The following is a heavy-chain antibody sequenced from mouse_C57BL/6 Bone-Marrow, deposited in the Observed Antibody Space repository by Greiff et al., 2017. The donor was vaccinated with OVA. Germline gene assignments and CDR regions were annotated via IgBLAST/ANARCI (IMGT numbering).Heavy chain of an antibody. J-gene: IGHJ2*01. CDR3: ASGIYYGKGDDY. D-gene: IGHD2-1*01. Sequence: VQLQQSGPVLVKPGASVKMSCKASGYTFTDYYMNWVKQSNGKSLEWIGVINPYNGGTSYNQKFKGKATLTVDKSSSTAYMELNSLTSEDSAVYYCASGIYYGKGDDYWGQGTTLTVSS. CDR1: GYTFTDYY. CDR2: INPYNGGT. V-gene: IGHV1-19*01.